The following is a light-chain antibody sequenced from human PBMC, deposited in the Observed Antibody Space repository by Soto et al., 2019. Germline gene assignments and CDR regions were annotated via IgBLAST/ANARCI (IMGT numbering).Light chain of an antibody. CDR1: SSDVGGYNS. V-gene: IGLV2-11*01. J-gene: IGLJ2*01. CDR2: DVT. Sequence: QSALTQPRSVSGSPGQSVTISCTGTSSDVGGYNSVSWYQQHPGKAPKVMIFDVTKRPSGVPDRFSGSKSGNTASLTISGLQGEDEADYYCGSYAGSYILVFGGGTKLTVL. CDR3: GSYAGSYILV.